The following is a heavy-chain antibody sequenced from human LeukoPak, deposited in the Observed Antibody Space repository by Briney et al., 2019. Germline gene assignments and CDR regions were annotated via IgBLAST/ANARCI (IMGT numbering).Heavy chain of an antibody. CDR2: ISYDGSNK. Sequence: GGSLRLSCAASGFTFSSYGMHWVRQAPGKGLEWVAVISYDGSNKYYADSVKGRFTISRDNSKNTLYLQMNSLRAEDTAVYYCAKDRENSGYDGVDYWGQGILVTVSS. CDR1: GFTFSSYG. CDR3: AKDRENSGYDGVDY. V-gene: IGHV3-30*18. D-gene: IGHD5-12*01. J-gene: IGHJ4*02.